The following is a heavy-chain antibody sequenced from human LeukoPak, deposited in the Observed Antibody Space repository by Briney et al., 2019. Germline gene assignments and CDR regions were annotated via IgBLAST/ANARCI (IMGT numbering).Heavy chain of an antibody. Sequence: SSETLSLTCAVYGGSFSGYYWSWIRQPPGKGLEWIGEINHSGSTNYNPSLKSRVTISVDTSKNQFSLKLSSVTAADTAVYYCARGTSGLPYYYYGMDVWGQGTTVTVSS. V-gene: IGHV4-34*01. CDR1: GGSFSGYY. CDR3: ARGTSGLPYYYYGMDV. J-gene: IGHJ6*02. CDR2: INHSGST. D-gene: IGHD1-14*01.